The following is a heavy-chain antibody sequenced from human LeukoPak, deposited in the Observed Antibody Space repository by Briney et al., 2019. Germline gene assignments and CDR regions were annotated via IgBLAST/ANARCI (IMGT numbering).Heavy chain of an antibody. V-gene: IGHV3-7*01. CDR3: ARLNIFGVVIHDAFDI. Sequence: GGSLRLSCAGSGISLSRYWMSWVRQAPGKGLEWVANIKQDGSEKYYVDSVKGRFTISRDNAKNSLYLQMNSLRAEDTAVYYCARLNIFGVVIHDAFDIWGQGTMVTVSS. D-gene: IGHD3-3*02. CDR1: GISLSRYW. J-gene: IGHJ3*02. CDR2: IKQDGSEK.